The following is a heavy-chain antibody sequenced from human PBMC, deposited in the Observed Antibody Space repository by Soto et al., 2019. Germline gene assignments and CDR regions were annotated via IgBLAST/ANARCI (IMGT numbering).Heavy chain of an antibody. V-gene: IGHV1-69*06. Sequence: QVQLVQSGAEVKKPGSSVKVSCKASGGTFSSYAISWVRQAPGQGLEWMGGIIPIFGTANYAQKFQGRVTITADKSTSTAYMELSSLRSEDTAVYYCAQWGCSSTSCYYGYYYGMDVWGQGTTVTVSS. CDR2: IIPIFGTA. J-gene: IGHJ6*02. CDR3: AQWGCSSTSCYYGYYYGMDV. D-gene: IGHD2-2*01. CDR1: GGTFSSYA.